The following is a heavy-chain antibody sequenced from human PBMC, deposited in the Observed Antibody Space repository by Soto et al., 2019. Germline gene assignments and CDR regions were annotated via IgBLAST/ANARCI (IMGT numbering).Heavy chain of an antibody. CDR3: ARADVGGEYYLFDY. V-gene: IGHV1-2*02. Sequence: ASVTACSKAPRERSTYCYLRSPPPSPGQVLEWMGWINPNTGVTKFARQFQGRVIMNRDTSISTAFMVLSSLTYDDTSLYYCARADVGGEYYLFDYWGQRTLV. J-gene: IGHJ4*02. CDR2: INPNTGVT. CDR1: RERSTYCY. D-gene: IGHD1-26*01.